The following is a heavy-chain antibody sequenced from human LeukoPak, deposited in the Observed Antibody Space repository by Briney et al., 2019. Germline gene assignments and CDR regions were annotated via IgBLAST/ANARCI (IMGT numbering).Heavy chain of an antibody. CDR2: ISAFNGNT. V-gene: IGHV1-18*01. D-gene: IGHD3-22*01. CDR3: ARDHVYYYDSSGYYYDLDY. CDR1: GYIFRSYG. Sequence: ASVKVSCKASGYIFRSYGISWVRQAPGQGLEWMGWISAFNGNTNYAQKIQGRVTMTTDTSTSTAYMEVRSLRSDDTAVYYCARDHVYYYDSSGYYYDLDYWGQGTLVTVSS. J-gene: IGHJ4*02.